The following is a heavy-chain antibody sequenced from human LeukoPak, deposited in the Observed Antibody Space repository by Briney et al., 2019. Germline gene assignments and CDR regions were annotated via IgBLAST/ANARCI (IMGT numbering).Heavy chain of an antibody. CDR2: ISYDGSNK. D-gene: IGHD5-24*01. CDR1: GFTLSSYG. CDR3: ARNLGADGYNLFDY. Sequence: GGSLRLSCAASGFTLSSYGMHWVRQAPGKGLEWVAVISYDGSNKYYADSVKGRFTISRDNSKNTLYLQMNSLRAEDTAVYYCARNLGADGYNLFDYWGQGTLVTVSS. J-gene: IGHJ4*02. V-gene: IGHV3-30*03.